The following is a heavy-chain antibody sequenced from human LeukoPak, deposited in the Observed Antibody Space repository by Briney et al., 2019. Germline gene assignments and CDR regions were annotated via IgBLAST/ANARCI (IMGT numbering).Heavy chain of an antibody. Sequence: GGSLRLACAASGFRFSSYAMSWVRQAPGKGLEWVSAISGSGVSTYYADSVKGRFTVSRDNSKNTLYLQMSSLRAEDTAVHYCAKDERNWNYNLASQTYDWGQGTLVTVSS. J-gene: IGHJ4*02. CDR3: AKDERNWNYNLASQTYD. D-gene: IGHD1-7*01. V-gene: IGHV3-23*01. CDR2: ISGSGVST. CDR1: GFRFSSYA.